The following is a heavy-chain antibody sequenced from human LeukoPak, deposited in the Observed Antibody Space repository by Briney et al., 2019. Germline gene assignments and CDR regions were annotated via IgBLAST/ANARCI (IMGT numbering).Heavy chain of an antibody. V-gene: IGHV4-34*01. Sequence: PSETLSLTCAVSGGSFSGYFWTWIRQPPGKGLEWIGEINQSGETTNYNPSLKRRVTISVDTSKKQFSLRMTSVTAADTAVYYCATQGQWLVGYAFEIWGQGTMVTVSP. CDR3: ATQGQWLVGYAFEI. CDR2: INQSGETT. CDR1: GGSFSGYF. D-gene: IGHD6-19*01. J-gene: IGHJ3*02.